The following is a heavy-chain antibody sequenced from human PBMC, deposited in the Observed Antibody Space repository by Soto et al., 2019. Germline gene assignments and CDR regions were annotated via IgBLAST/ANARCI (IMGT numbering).Heavy chain of an antibody. CDR2: ISGSGGST. Sequence: EVQLLESGGGLVQPGGSLRLSCAASGFTFSSYAMSWVRQAPGKGLEWVSAISGSGGSTYYADSVKGRFTISRDNSKNTLYLQMNSLRAEDTAVYYCAKAKGSNYYGSVPSRKNYYYYGMDVWGQGATVTVSS. CDR3: AKAKGSNYYGSVPSRKNYYYYGMDV. CDR1: GFTFSSYA. V-gene: IGHV3-23*01. J-gene: IGHJ6*02. D-gene: IGHD3-10*01.